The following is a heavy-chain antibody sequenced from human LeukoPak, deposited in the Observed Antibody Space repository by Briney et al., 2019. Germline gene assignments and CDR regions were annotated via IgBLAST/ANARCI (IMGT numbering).Heavy chain of an antibody. D-gene: IGHD6-13*01. J-gene: IGHJ6*04. CDR1: GFTFDDYA. CDR2: TSWDGDTT. CDR3: AKDFSISWLYYFGMDV. V-gene: IGHV3-43D*04. Sequence: GGSLRLSCEASGFTFDDYAMHWVRQAPGKGLEWVSLTSWDGDTTYYADSVKGRFTISRDNRKDSLYLQMNSLRAEDTALYYCAKDFSISWLYYFGMDVWGKGTTVTVSS.